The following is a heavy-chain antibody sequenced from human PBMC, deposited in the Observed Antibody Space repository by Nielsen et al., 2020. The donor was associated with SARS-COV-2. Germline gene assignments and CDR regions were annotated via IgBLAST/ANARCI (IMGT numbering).Heavy chain of an antibody. CDR2: INHSGST. CDR3: ARDGSGSFDY. Sequence: SETLSLTCAVYGGSFSGYYWSWIRQPPGKGLEWIGEINHSGSTNYNSSLKSRVTISVDTSKNQFSLKLSSVTAADTAVYYCARDGSGSFDYWGQGTLVTVSS. CDR1: GGSFSGYY. V-gene: IGHV4-34*01. J-gene: IGHJ4*02.